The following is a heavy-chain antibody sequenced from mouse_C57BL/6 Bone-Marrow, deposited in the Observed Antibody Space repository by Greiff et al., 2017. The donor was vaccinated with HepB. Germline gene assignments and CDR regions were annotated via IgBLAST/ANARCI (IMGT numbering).Heavy chain of an antibody. CDR3: ARVPYYDYDGPEPWFAY. CDR2: ISDGGSYT. CDR1: GFTFSSYA. D-gene: IGHD2-4*01. Sequence: DVKLVESGGGLVKPGGSLKLSCAASGFTFSSYAMSWVRQTPEKRLEWVATISDGGSYTYYPDNVKGRFTISRDNAKNNLYLQMSHLKSEDTAMYYCARVPYYDYDGPEPWFAYWGQGTLVTVSA. V-gene: IGHV5-4*03. J-gene: IGHJ3*01.